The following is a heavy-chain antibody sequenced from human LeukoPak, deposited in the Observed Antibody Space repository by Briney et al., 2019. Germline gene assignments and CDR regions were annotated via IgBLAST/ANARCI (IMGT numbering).Heavy chain of an antibody. Sequence: ASVKVSCKASGYTFTGYYMHWVRQAPGRGLEWMGWINPNSGGTNYAQKFQGRVTMTRDTAISTAYMELSRLRSDDTAVYYCARGKGLTIVRDYWGQGTLVTDSS. CDR1: GYTFTGYY. J-gene: IGHJ4*02. V-gene: IGHV1-2*02. D-gene: IGHD1-26*01. CDR2: INPNSGGT. CDR3: ARGKGLTIVRDY.